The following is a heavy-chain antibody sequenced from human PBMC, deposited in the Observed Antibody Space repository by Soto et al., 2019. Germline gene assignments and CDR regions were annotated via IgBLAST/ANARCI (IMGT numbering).Heavy chain of an antibody. CDR2: ITGDGVTT. J-gene: IGHJ4*02. CDR1: GLTFSSYA. V-gene: IGHV3-23*01. Sequence: EVHLLESGGGLVQPGGSLRLSCAASGLTFSSYAMSWVRQAPGKGLEWVSVITGDGVTTYLADSVKGRFTISRDNSKNTLFLQMTSLRAGDTAGYYCAKRASHSFEYWGQGTLVTVSS. CDR3: AKRASHSFEY.